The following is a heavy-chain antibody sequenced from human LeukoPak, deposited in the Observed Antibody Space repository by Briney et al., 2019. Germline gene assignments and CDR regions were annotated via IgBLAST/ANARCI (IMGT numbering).Heavy chain of an antibody. CDR3: ARGVPYGPSYEFFDY. D-gene: IGHD3-10*01. J-gene: IGHJ4*02. V-gene: IGHV4-61*01. CDR1: GGSVSSGSYY. Sequence: SETLSLTCTASGGSVSSGSYYWSWIRQAPGKGGEWIGYIYYSGSTNYNPSLKSRVTISVDTSKNQFSLKLSSVTAADTAVYYCARGVPYGPSYEFFDYWGQGTLVTVSS. CDR2: IYYSGST.